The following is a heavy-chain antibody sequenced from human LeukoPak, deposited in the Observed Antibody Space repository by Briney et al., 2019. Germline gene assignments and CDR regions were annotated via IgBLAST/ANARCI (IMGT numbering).Heavy chain of an antibody. J-gene: IGHJ4*02. CDR1: GYTFTKYG. V-gene: IGHV1-18*01. D-gene: IGHD4-17*01. Sequence: GASGKVSCKASGYTFTKYGITWVRQAPGEGLDWMGWISADNGNRNYAQKVQDRVTLATDTSTSTAYMELTDLRLDDTAVYYCARAQSDFGDHSMCDFWGQGTLVTVSS. CDR2: ISADNGNR. CDR3: ARAQSDFGDHSMCDF.